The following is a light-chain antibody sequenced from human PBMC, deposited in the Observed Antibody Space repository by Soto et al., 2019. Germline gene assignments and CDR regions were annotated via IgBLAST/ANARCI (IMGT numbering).Light chain of an antibody. Sequence: EIVLTQSPGTLSLSPGERATLSCRASQSISSNYVAWYQQKPGQAPRLLIYDASSRATGIPNRFSGSGSGTDLTLTISRLEPEDFAVFYCQQYGDSPTFGQGTKVEIK. CDR1: QSISSNY. CDR2: DAS. J-gene: IGKJ1*01. CDR3: QQYGDSPT. V-gene: IGKV3-20*01.